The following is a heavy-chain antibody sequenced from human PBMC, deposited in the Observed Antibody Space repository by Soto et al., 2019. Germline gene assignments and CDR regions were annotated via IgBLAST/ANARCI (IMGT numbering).Heavy chain of an antibody. CDR3: ARDLGTYCSSTSCYGEGMDV. CDR1: GGSISSGGYY. J-gene: IGHJ6*02. V-gene: IGHV4-31*03. Sequence: PSETLSLTCTVSGGSISSGGYYWSWIRQHPGKGLEWIGYIYYSGSTYYNPSLKSRVTISVDTSKNQFSLKLSSVTAADTAVYYCARDLGTYCSSTSCYGEGMDVWGQGTTVTAP. CDR2: IYYSGST. D-gene: IGHD2-2*01.